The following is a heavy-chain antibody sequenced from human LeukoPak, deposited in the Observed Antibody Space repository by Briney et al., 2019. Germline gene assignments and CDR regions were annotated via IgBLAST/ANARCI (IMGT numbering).Heavy chain of an antibody. CDR1: GYTFIGYY. D-gene: IGHD6-19*01. CDR2: INPNSGGT. CDR3: ARDYSSGWYVGVY. Sequence: ASVKVSCKASGYTFIGYYMHWVRQAPGQGLEWMGRINPNSGGTNYAQKFQGRVTMTRDTSISTAYMELSRLRSDDTAVYYCARDYSSGWYVGVYWGQGTLVTVSS. J-gene: IGHJ4*02. V-gene: IGHV1-2*06.